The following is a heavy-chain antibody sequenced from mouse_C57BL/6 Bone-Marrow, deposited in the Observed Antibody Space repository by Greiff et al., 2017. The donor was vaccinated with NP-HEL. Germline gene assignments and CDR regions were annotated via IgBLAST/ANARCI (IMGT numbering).Heavy chain of an antibody. J-gene: IGHJ2*01. D-gene: IGHD4-1*01. V-gene: IGHV1-81*01. CDR2: IYPRSGNT. Sequence: QVQLKESGAELARPGASVKLSCKASGYTFTSYGISWVKQRPGQGLEWIGEIYPRSGNTYYNEKFKGKATLTADKSSSTAYMELRRLTSEDSAVYFCARDGVYWDYFDDWGQGTTLTVSS. CDR3: ARDGVYWDYFDD. CDR1: GYTFTSYG.